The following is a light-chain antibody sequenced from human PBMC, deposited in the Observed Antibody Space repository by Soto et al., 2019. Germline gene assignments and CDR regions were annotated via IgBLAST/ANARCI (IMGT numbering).Light chain of an antibody. J-gene: IGLJ1*01. Sequence: SVLTQPASVSRSTGQLITISCTGTSSDVGGYNFVSRDQQRPGKSSKLMIYDVSNRPSGVSNRFSGSKSGNMASLTISGLQAEDEADYYCSSYTSSSTYVFGTGIKVTVL. CDR2: DVS. V-gene: IGLV2-14*01. CDR1: SSDVGGYNF. CDR3: SSYTSSSTYV.